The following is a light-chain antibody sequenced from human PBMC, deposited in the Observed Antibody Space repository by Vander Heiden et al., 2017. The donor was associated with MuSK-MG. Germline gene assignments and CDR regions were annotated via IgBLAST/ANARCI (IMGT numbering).Light chain of an antibody. V-gene: IGKV3-11*01. CDR2: GAS. Sequence: EIVLTQSPATLSLSPGERATLSCRASQSVSSHLAWFQQIPGQAPRLLIYGASNRATGIPARFSGSGSGTDFTLTISSLEPEDFAVYYCQQRCNWPVTFGGGTKVEIK. CDR1: QSVSSH. CDR3: QQRCNWPVT. J-gene: IGKJ4*01.